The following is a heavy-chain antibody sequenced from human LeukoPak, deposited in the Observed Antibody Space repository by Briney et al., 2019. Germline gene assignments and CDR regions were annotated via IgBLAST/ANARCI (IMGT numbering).Heavy chain of an antibody. CDR3: ARSPLYCSGGSCYLGY. D-gene: IGHD2-15*01. CDR2: IIPIFGTA. CDR1: GGTFSSYA. Sequence: SVKVSCKASGGTFSSYAISWVRQAPGQGLEWMGGIIPIFGTANYAQKFQGRVTITADESTSTAYMELSSLRSEDTAVYYCARSPLYCSGGSCYLGYWGQGTLVTVSS. V-gene: IGHV1-69*13. J-gene: IGHJ4*02.